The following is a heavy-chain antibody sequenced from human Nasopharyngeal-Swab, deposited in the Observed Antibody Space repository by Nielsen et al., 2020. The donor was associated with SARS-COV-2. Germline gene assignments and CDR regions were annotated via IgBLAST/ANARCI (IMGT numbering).Heavy chain of an antibody. J-gene: IGHJ4*02. Sequence: GGSLRLSCAASGFTFSSYAMHWGRQAPGKGLEWVAVISYDGSNKYYADSVKGRFTISRDNSKNTLYLQMNSLRAEDTAVYYCARDFSPGSTYYFDYWGQGTLVTVSS. CDR2: ISYDGSNK. CDR1: GFTFSSYA. CDR3: ARDFSPGSTYYFDY. V-gene: IGHV3-30-3*01. D-gene: IGHD3-10*01.